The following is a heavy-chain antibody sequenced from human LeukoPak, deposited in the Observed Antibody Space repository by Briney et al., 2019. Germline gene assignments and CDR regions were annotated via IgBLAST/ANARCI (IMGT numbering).Heavy chain of an antibody. J-gene: IGHJ5*02. CDR2: VYYSGTT. Sequence: SETLSLTCTVSGGSISYYYWSWIRQSPGKGLEWIGYVYYSGTTNYNPSLKSRVTISVDTSKNQFSLQLRSVTAADTAVYYCARAATSGYSYGYSRWFDPWGQGTLVTVSS. CDR3: ARAATSGYSYGYSRWFDP. V-gene: IGHV4-59*01. D-gene: IGHD5-18*01. CDR1: GGSISYYY.